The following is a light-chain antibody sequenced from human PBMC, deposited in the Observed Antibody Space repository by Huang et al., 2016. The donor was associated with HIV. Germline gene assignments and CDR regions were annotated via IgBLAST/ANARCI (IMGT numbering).Light chain of an antibody. J-gene: IGKJ3*01. CDR1: QDIINF. V-gene: IGKV1-8*01. Sequence: IRMTQSPSSLSASTGDRVTSTCRANQDIINFLAWYQQRPGSVPKLLIYASSTLHSGVPARVSGNGSGTDFTLTIGCLQSEDVATYYCQQYDIHPLTFGPGTRVDIK. CDR3: QQYDIHPLT. CDR2: ASS.